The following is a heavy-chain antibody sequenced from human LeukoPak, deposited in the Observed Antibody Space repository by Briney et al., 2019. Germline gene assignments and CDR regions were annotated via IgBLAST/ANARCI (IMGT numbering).Heavy chain of an antibody. CDR2: VSVYHGTT. J-gene: IGHJ4*02. CDR1: GYNLTTYS. V-gene: IGHV1-18*01. Sequence: ASVKVSCKASGYNLTTYSVNWVRQAPGQGLEWMGWVSVYHGTTNYARKVQGRVTMTTDTSTNTAYLELRSLRSDDTAIYFCARGLYCSNGVCHTEFDHWGQGTLVTVSS. CDR3: ARGLYCSNGVCHTEFDH. D-gene: IGHD2-8*01.